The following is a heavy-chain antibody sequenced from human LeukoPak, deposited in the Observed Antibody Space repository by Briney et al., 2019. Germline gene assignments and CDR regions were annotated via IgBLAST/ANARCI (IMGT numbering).Heavy chain of an antibody. CDR1: GFTFSSYA. V-gene: IGHV3-23*01. CDR3: AKAEGYDILTGLDY. D-gene: IGHD3-9*01. Sequence: GGSLRLSCATSGFTFSSYAMSWVRQAPGKGLEWVSGIGASGGSTYYADSVKGRFTISRDNSKNTLYLQMNSLRTEDTAVYYCAKAEGYDILTGLDYWGQGSLVTVSS. CDR2: IGASGGST. J-gene: IGHJ4*02.